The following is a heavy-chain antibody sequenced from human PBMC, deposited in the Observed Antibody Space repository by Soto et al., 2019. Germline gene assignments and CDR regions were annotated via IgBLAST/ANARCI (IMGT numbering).Heavy chain of an antibody. CDR2: IYYSGST. V-gene: IGHV4-59*08. D-gene: IGHD6-13*01. Sequence: SETLXLTCTVSGGTISSYYWSWIRQPPGKGLEWIGYIYYSGSTNYNPSLKSRVTISVDTSKNQFSLKLSSVTAADTAVYYCARLITAANWLYPWGQGTRVTVSS. CDR3: ARLITAANWLYP. J-gene: IGHJ5*02. CDR1: GGTISSYY.